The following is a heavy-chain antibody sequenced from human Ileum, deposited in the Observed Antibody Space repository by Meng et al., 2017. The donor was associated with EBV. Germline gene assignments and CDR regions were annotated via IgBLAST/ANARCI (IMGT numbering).Heavy chain of an antibody. V-gene: IGHV1-18*01. CDR2: FSVYNGNT. D-gene: IGHD3-10*01. J-gene: IGHJ4*02. CDR3: ARGQNYYGSGSLIDY. Sequence: VKLVQDGDEVKKPGASVKVSCKASGYTFTSYGISWVRQATGQGLEWMGWFSVYNGNTIYAQKLQDRVTMTTDTSTSTAYMELRSLRSDDTAVYYCARGQNYYGSGSLIDYWGQGTLVTVSS. CDR1: GYTFTSYG.